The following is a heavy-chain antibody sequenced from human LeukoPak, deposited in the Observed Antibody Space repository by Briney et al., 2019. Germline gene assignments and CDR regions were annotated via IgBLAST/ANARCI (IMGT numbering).Heavy chain of an antibody. CDR2: ISDSGGST. J-gene: IGHJ4*02. CDR1: GFTFSSYA. V-gene: IGHV3-23*01. Sequence: GGSLRLSCAASGFTFSSYAMNWVRQAPGKGLEWVSSISDSGGSTSYAQKFQGRVTMTRDTSTSTVYMELSSLRSEDTAVYYCARDHDSSGYYYGYWGQGTLVTVSS. CDR3: ARDHDSSGYYYGY. D-gene: IGHD3-22*01.